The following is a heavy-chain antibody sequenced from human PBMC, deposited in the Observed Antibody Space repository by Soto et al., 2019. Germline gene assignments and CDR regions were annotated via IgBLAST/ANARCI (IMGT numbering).Heavy chain of an antibody. CDR3: ARGSYYYYMDV. J-gene: IGHJ6*03. V-gene: IGHV4-59*08. CDR1: GGSIXSYY. CDR2: FYSSGST. Sequence: SETLSLTCAVSGGSIXSYYWTWIRQPPGKGLEWIGNFYSSGSTNYNPSPKSRVTISVDMSKNQFSLKLSSVTAADTAVYYCARGSYYYYMDVWGKGTTVTVSS.